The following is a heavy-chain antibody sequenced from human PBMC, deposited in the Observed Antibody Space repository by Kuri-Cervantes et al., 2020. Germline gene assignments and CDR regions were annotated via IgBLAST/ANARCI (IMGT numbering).Heavy chain of an antibody. Sequence: GGSLRLSCAASGFTFSSYWMSWVRQAPGKGLEWVANIKQDGSEKYYVDSVKGRFTISRDDAKNSLYLQMNSLRDEDTAVYYCARAKQDYYDSSGYLDYWGQGTLVTSPQ. CDR1: GFTFSSYW. CDR2: IKQDGSEK. D-gene: IGHD3-22*01. J-gene: IGHJ4*02. CDR3: ARAKQDYYDSSGYLDY. V-gene: IGHV3-7*01.